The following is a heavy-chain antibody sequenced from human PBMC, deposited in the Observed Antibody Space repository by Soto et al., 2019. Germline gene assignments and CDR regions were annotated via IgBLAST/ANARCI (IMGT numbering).Heavy chain of an antibody. CDR1: GYSFTQYW. CDR2: IDPSDSYI. CDR3: ARHYICCGGDCYSYGMDV. J-gene: IGHJ6*02. V-gene: IGHV5-10-1*01. Sequence: PGESLKISWKGSGYSFTQYWISGLRQMPGKGLEWMGRIDPSDSYINYSPYFQGHVTISDDESINTAYLRWSSLRASDTAIYYCARHYICCGGDCYSYGMDVWGQGTTVTVSS. D-gene: IGHD2-21*01.